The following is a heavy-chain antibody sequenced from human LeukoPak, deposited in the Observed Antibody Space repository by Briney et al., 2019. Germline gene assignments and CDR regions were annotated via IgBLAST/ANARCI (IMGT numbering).Heavy chain of an antibody. D-gene: IGHD6-19*01. CDR1: GGSISSYY. J-gene: IGHJ2*01. CDR2: VFYSGRT. Sequence: SETLSLTCTVSGGSISSYYWSWIRQPPGKGLEWIGYVFYSGRTDHNPSLKSRLTISVDTSKNQFSLKLSSVTAADTAVYYCSTVAGNWYFDLWGRGTLVTVSS. V-gene: IGHV4-59*08. CDR3: STVAGNWYFDL.